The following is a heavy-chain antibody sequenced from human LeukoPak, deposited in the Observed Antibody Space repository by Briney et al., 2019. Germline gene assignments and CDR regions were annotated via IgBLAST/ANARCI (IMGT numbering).Heavy chain of an antibody. Sequence: EASVKVSCKASGYTFTSYGISWVRQAPGQGLEWMGWISTYSGNTNYAEKLQGRVTMTTDTSTSTAYMELRSLRSDDTAVYYCARDSEGVYYGSGSYIWFDPWGQGTLVTVSS. CDR2: ISTYSGNT. CDR1: GYTFTSYG. V-gene: IGHV1-18*01. J-gene: IGHJ5*02. CDR3: ARDSEGVYYGSGSYIWFDP. D-gene: IGHD3-10*01.